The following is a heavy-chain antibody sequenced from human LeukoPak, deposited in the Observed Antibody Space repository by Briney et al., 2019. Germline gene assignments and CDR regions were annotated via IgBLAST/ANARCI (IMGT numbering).Heavy chain of an antibody. CDR1: GYTFTSYG. Sequence: ASVKVSCKASGYTFTSYGISWVRQAPGQGLEWMGWIDAYNGNTNYVKKFQGRVTMTTDTSTRTAYMELRSLRSDDTAVYYCARDPPRIVVVVAATNYYGMDVWGQGTTVTVSS. V-gene: IGHV1-18*01. CDR2: IDAYNGNT. J-gene: IGHJ6*02. D-gene: IGHD2-15*01. CDR3: ARDPPRIVVVVAATNYYGMDV.